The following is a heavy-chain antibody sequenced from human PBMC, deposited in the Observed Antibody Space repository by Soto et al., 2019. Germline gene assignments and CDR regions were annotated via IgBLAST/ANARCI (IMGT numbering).Heavy chain of an antibody. Sequence: SVKVSCKASGGTFSSYAISWVRQAPGQGLEWMGGIIPIFGTANYAQKFQGRVTITADESTSTAYMELSSLRSEDTAVYYCARNSKYYYDSSGYYLTWGQGTLVTVSS. J-gene: IGHJ5*02. CDR1: GGTFSSYA. CDR3: ARNSKYYYDSSGYYLT. CDR2: IIPIFGTA. V-gene: IGHV1-69*13. D-gene: IGHD3-22*01.